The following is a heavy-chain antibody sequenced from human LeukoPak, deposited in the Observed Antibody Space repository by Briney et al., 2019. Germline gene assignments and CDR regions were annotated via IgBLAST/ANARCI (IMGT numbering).Heavy chain of an antibody. CDR2: IVVGSGNT. V-gene: IGHV1-58*01. CDR1: GFTFTSSA. D-gene: IGHD6-19*01. CDR3: ARDPGIAVAGMILYYFDY. J-gene: IGHJ4*02. Sequence: SVKVSCKASGFTFTSSAVQWVRQARGQRLEWIGWIVVGSGNTNYAQKFQERVTITRDMSTSTAYMELSSLRSEDTAVYYCARDPGIAVAGMILYYFDYWGQGTLVTVSS.